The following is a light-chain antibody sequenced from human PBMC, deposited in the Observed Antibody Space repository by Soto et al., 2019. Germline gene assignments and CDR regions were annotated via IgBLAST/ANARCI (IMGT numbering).Light chain of an antibody. Sequence: SYELTQAPSVSVAPGQTARIGCGGDNIGSKNVHWYQQRPGQAPVLVVYADSDRPSGIPERFSGSNPGNTATLTISRVEAGDEADYYCQVWDYDTDHFVFGPGTKLTVL. CDR1: NIGSKN. J-gene: IGLJ1*01. CDR3: QVWDYDTDHFV. CDR2: ADS. V-gene: IGLV3-21*02.